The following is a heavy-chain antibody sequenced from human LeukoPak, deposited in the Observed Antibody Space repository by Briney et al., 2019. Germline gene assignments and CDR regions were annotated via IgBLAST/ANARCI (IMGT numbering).Heavy chain of an antibody. Sequence: ASVKVSCKASGYTFSGYYMQWLRQAPGQGLEWMGWINPKSGGTNYAQKFQDRVTMTRDTSISTAYMELSRLTSDDTAAYYCAPSSSDYFDYWGQGTLVTVSS. J-gene: IGHJ4*02. CDR2: INPKSGGT. V-gene: IGHV1-2*02. D-gene: IGHD6-13*01. CDR3: APSSSDYFDY. CDR1: GYTFSGYY.